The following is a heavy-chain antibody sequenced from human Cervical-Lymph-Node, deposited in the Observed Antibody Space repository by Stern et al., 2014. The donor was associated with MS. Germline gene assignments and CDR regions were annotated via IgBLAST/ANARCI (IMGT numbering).Heavy chain of an antibody. CDR2: ISTGGNYI. D-gene: IGHD5-12*01. CDR1: GFTFSNAH. Sequence: EVQLVESGGGLAKPGGSLRLSCAASGFTFSNAHMNWVRQAPGMGLQWVPSISTGGNYIFYADSLKGRFTISRDNAKGSVDLQMNSLRVEDTAVYYCARGYAHLDVWGQGTTVTVSS. V-gene: IGHV3-21*01. J-gene: IGHJ6*02. CDR3: ARGYAHLDV.